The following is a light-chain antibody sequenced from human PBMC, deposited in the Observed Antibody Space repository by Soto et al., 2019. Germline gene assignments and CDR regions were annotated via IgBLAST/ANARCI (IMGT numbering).Light chain of an antibody. V-gene: IGKV3-20*01. CDR3: QQYGSSPQFT. CDR1: QSVSSSY. J-gene: IGKJ3*01. Sequence: TRSPGTLCLAPGERAALSCRASQSVSSSYLAWYQQKPGQAPRLLIYDASSRATGIPDRFSGSGSGTDFTLTISRLEPEDSAVYYCQQYGSSPQFTFGPGTKVDIK. CDR2: DAS.